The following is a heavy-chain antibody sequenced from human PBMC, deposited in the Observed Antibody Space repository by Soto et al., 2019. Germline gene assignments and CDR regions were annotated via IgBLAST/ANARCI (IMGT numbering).Heavy chain of an antibody. D-gene: IGHD5-12*01. CDR3: ARGGDVEMATSDY. Sequence: QVQLQQWGAGLLKPSETLSLTCAVYGGSFSGYYWSWIRQPPGKGLEWIGEINHSGSTNYNPSLKSRVTISVDTSKNQFSLKLSSVTAADTAVYYCARGGDVEMATSDYWGQGTLVTVSS. J-gene: IGHJ4*02. V-gene: IGHV4-34*01. CDR1: GGSFSGYY. CDR2: INHSGST.